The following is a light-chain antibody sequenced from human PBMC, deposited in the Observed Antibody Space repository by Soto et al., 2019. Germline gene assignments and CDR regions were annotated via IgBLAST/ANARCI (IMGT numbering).Light chain of an antibody. CDR2: GAS. J-gene: IGKJ4*01. CDR1: QDIRNN. Sequence: DIQMTQSPSSLSASLRDSVTTTSQGSQDIRNNLNWYQQKPGQAPKVVIYGASNLVTGVPSRFSGSGSGTHFTFTISNLQPEDIATYYCQQFDSLLRATVGGGTKVDIK. CDR3: QQFDSLLRAT. V-gene: IGKV1-33*01.